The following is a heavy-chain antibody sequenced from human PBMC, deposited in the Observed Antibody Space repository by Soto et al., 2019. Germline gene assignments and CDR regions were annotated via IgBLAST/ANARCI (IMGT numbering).Heavy chain of an antibody. CDR3: ARAGVEMATKYYFDY. CDR1: GYTFSAYY. Sequence: SVKVSCKTSGYTFSAYYVHWARRAPGRGFQWLGWINPSNEITTFSEFFQGRVTITADESTSTAYMELSSLRSEDTAVYYCARAGVEMATKYYFDYWGQGTLVTVSS. D-gene: IGHD5-12*01. V-gene: IGHV1-69*10. J-gene: IGHJ4*02. CDR2: INPSNEIT.